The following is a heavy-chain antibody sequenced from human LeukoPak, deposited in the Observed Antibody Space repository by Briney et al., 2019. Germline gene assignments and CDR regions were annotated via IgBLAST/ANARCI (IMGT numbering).Heavy chain of an antibody. V-gene: IGHV1-69*13. CDR3: AREGGLRFLEYYFDY. CDR2: IIPIFGTT. D-gene: IGHD3-3*01. J-gene: IGHJ4*02. CDR1: GGTFSSYV. Sequence: ASVKVSCKAFGGTFSSYVINWVRQAPGQGLEWMGGIIPIFGTTNYAQKFQGRVTITADESTNTVYMELSSLRSEDTAVYYCAREGGLRFLEYYFDYWGQGTLVTVSS.